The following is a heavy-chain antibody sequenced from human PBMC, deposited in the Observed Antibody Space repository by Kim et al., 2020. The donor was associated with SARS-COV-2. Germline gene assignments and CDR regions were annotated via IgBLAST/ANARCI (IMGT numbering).Heavy chain of an antibody. CDR2: ISAYNGNT. D-gene: IGHD1-26*01. CDR1: GYTFTSYG. V-gene: IGHV1-18*01. CDR3: ARDPEVRGSYYRHYFDY. J-gene: IGHJ4*02. Sequence: ASVKVSCKASGYTFTSYGISWVRQAPGQGLEWMGWISAYNGNTNYAQKLQGRVTMTTDTSTSTAYMELRSLRSDDTAVYYCARDPEVRGSYYRHYFDYWGLGTLVTVSS.